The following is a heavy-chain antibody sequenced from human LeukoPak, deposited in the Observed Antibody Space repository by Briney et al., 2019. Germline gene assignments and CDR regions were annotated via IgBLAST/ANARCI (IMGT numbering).Heavy chain of an antibody. J-gene: IGHJ4*02. CDR2: IYYSGST. D-gene: IGHD2-15*01. V-gene: IGHV4-31*03. Sequence: PSETLSLTCTVSGGSISSGGYYWSWIRQHPGKGLEWIGYIYYSGSTYYNPSLKSRVTISVDTSKNQFSLKLSSVTAADTAVYYCARVSGGGNFLDYWGQGTLVTVSS. CDR1: GGSISSGGYY. CDR3: ARVSGGGNFLDY.